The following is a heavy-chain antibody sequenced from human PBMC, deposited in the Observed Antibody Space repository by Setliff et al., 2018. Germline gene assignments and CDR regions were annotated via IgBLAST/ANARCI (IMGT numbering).Heavy chain of an antibody. Sequence: GSLRLSCAASGFTFSSYSIHWVRQAPGKGLEWVSIIHSGGSSTYYADSVKGRFTISRDDSKNTLYLQMDSLRAEDTAVYYCARTCSGSGCYAGLESWGQGTPVTVSS. V-gene: IGHV3-23*03. CDR3: ARTCSGSGCYAGLES. CDR2: IHSGGSST. CDR1: GFTFSSYS. D-gene: IGHD2-15*01. J-gene: IGHJ4*02.